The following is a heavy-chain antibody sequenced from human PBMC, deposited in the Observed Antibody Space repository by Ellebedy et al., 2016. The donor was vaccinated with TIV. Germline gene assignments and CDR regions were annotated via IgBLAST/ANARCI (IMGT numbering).Heavy chain of an antibody. D-gene: IGHD6-19*01. CDR2: IGTAGDT. J-gene: IGHJ4*02. Sequence: GGSLRLSXAASGFTFSSYDMHWVRQATGKGLEWVSAIGTAGDTYYPGSVKGRFTISRENAKNSLYLQMNSLRAGDTAVYYCARARAVAGWGTIDYWGQGTLVTVSS. CDR1: GFTFSSYD. CDR3: ARARAVAGWGTIDY. V-gene: IGHV3-13*01.